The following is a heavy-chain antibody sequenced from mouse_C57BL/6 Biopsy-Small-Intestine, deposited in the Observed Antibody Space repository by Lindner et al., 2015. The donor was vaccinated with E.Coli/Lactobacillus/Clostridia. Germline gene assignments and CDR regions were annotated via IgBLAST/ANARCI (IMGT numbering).Heavy chain of an antibody. V-gene: IGHV1-72*04. CDR3: ARDRSYSSSSAFDI. CDR2: IDPNSGGT. CDR1: GYTFTGYY. D-gene: IGHD6-2*01. J-gene: IGHJ3*01. Sequence: SVKVSCKASGYTFTGYYMHWVRQAPGQGLEWMGRIDPNSGGTNYAQKFQGRVTMTRDTSIGTAYMELSRLRSDDTAVYYCARDRSYSSSSAFDIWGQGTMVTVSS.